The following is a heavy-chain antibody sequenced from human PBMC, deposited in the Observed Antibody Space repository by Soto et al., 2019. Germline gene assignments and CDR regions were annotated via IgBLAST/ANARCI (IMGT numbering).Heavy chain of an antibody. J-gene: IGHJ4*02. CDR3: ARDRVVVAASKLDC. CDR2: ISGTGAST. Sequence: GSLRLSCAASEFTFTSYAMNWVRQAPGKGLEWVSAISGTGASTYYADSVKGRFTISRDNSKNTLHLQMNSLRAEDTALYYCARDRVVVAASKLDCWGQGTLVTVSS. D-gene: IGHD2-15*01. V-gene: IGHV3-23*01. CDR1: EFTFTSYA.